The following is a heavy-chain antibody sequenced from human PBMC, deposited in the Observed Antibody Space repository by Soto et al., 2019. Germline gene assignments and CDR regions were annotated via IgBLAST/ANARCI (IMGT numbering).Heavy chain of an antibody. CDR3: ARGPPIMYYGTGGYYYFDY. CDR2: IKHSGST. Sequence: QVQLQQWGAGLLKPSETLSLTCTVYGGSFSDYWWTWIRQPPGKGLEWIGEIKHSGSTNYNPSHKSRVVISRDTSKNQFSLKLISVTAADTAVYYCARGPPIMYYGTGGYYYFDYWGQGTLVTVSS. D-gene: IGHD2-8*02. J-gene: IGHJ4*02. CDR1: GGSFSDYW. V-gene: IGHV4-34*01.